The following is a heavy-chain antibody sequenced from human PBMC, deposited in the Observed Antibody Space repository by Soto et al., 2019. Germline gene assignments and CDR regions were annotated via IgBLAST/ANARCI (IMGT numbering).Heavy chain of an antibody. CDR1: GGSIISGGYY. Sequence: SETLSLTCTVSGGSIISGGYYWSWIRQHPGKGLEWIGYIYNSVITYYNPSLKSRVTISLNTSENTLYLQMNSLRAEDTAVYYCAKEATAKVGHYFDFWGQGTLVTVSS. D-gene: IGHD6-13*01. CDR3: AKEATAKVGHYFDF. CDR2: IYNSVIT. V-gene: IGHV4-31*03. J-gene: IGHJ4*02.